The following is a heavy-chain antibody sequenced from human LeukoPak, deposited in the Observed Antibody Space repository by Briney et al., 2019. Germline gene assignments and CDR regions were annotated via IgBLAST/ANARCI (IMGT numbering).Heavy chain of an antibody. CDR2: MNPNSGNT. CDR3: ARGCSSTSCYSTYYYYMDV. CDR1: GYTFTSYD. V-gene: IGHV1-8*03. D-gene: IGHD2-2*02. Sequence: ASVNVSCKASGYTFTSYDINWVRQATGQGLEWMGWMNPNSGNTGYAQKFQGRVTITRNTSISTAYMELSSLRSEDTAVYYCARGCSSTSCYSTYYYYMDVWGKGTTVTVSS. J-gene: IGHJ6*03.